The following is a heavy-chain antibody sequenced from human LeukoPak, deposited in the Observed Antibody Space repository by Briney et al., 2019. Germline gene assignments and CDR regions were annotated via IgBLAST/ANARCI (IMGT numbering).Heavy chain of an antibody. Sequence: GGSLRLSCAASGFTFSSYSMNWVRQAPGKGLEWVSSISSSSSYIYYADSVKGRFTISRDNAKNSLYLQMNSLRAEDTAVYYCARDSRDYDILTGCPDYWGQGTLVTVSS. CDR3: ARDSRDYDILTGCPDY. CDR1: GFTFSSYS. CDR2: ISSSSSYI. D-gene: IGHD3-9*01. J-gene: IGHJ4*02. V-gene: IGHV3-21*01.